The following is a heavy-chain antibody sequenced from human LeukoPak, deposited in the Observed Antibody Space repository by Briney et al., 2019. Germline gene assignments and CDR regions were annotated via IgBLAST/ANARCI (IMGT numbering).Heavy chain of an antibody. D-gene: IGHD4-23*01. J-gene: IGHJ3*02. Sequence: ASVKVSCKASGYTFTSCGTSWVRQAPGQGLEWMGWISGYNGKTLYVQKLQGRVTMTADTSTSTAYMELRSLRSDDTAVYYCARDGYGGNADDAFDIWGQGTVVTVS. CDR1: GYTFTSCG. CDR3: ARDGYGGNADDAFDI. V-gene: IGHV1-18*01. CDR2: ISGYNGKT.